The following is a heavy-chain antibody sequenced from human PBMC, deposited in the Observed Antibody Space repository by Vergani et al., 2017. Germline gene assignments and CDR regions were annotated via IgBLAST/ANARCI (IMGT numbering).Heavy chain of an antibody. CDR1: GGTFSTYG. D-gene: IGHD6-13*01. CDR2: ITPFFRTP. V-gene: IGHV1-69*01. Sequence: QVHLVQSGAEVKKPGSSVKVSCKASGGTFSTYGINWVRQAPGKGLEWRGGITPFFRTPKYAQKFQGRVTITAHESTTTVYMELRSLRSEDTAIYYCARDEIAATGTAGAYDIWGQGTMVTVSS. J-gene: IGHJ3*02. CDR3: ARDEIAATGTAGAYDI.